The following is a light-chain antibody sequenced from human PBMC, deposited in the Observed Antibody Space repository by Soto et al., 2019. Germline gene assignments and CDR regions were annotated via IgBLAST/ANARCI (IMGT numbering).Light chain of an antibody. CDR2: AAS. CDR3: QQYNSYST. V-gene: IGKV1-5*01. Sequence: DIQMTQSPSSLSATVGDRVTITCLASQSISSYLNWYQQKPGKAPKLLIYAASSLESGVPSRFSGSGSGTEFTLTISSLQTDDFATYYCQQYNSYSTFGQGTKVDIK. J-gene: IGKJ1*01. CDR1: QSISSY.